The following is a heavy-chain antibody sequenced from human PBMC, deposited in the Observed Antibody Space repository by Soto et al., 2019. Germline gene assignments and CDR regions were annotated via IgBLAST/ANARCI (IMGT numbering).Heavy chain of an antibody. CDR1: GGSISSGGYS. CDR2: IYHSGST. Sequence: SETLSLTCAVSGGSISSGGYSWSWIRQPPGKGLEWIGYIYHSGSTYYNPSLKSRVTISVDRSKNQFSLKLSSVTAADTAVYYCARGDYGGNSDYWYFDLWGRGTLVTVSS. CDR3: ARGDYGGNSDYWYFDL. V-gene: IGHV4-30-2*01. J-gene: IGHJ2*01. D-gene: IGHD4-17*01.